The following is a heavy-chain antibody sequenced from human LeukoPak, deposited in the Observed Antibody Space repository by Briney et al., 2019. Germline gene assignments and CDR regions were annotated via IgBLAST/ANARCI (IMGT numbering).Heavy chain of an antibody. J-gene: IGHJ3*02. CDR1: GFTFSCYA. D-gene: IGHD6-13*01. V-gene: IGHV3-23*01. CDR2: ISGSGGST. CDR3: AKDESSSWYNAFDS. Sequence: PGGSLRLSCSASGFTFSCYAMSWVRQAPGKGLEWVSAISGSGGSTYYADSVKGRFTISRDNSKNTPYLQMNSLRAEDTAVYYCAKDESSSWYNAFDSWGQGTMVTVSS.